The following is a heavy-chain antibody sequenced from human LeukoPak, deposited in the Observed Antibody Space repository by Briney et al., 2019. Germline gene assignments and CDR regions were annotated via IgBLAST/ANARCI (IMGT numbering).Heavy chain of an antibody. J-gene: IGHJ3*01. CDR1: GFSFSTYA. CDR2: ISGSGGSR. Sequence: PGGSLRLSCEASGFSFSTYAMSWVRQAPGKGLEWVSSISGSGGSRNYGDSVKGRFTSSRDNSKNTLFLQMNSLRAEDTAVYYCAKETSDYGDYVNAFDVWGQGTMVTVSS. CDR3: AKETSDYGDYVNAFDV. D-gene: IGHD4-17*01. V-gene: IGHV3-23*01.